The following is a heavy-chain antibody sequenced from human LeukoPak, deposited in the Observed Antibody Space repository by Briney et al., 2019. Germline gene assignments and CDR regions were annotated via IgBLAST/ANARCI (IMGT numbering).Heavy chain of an antibody. CDR2: ISGDGDST. J-gene: IGHJ2*01. CDR3: AKPQDWYFDL. CDR1: GFTFSNYA. V-gene: IGHV3-23*01. Sequence: GGSLRLSCAASGFTFSNYAMAWVRQAPGKGLEWVSIISGDGDSTYYADSVKGRFTISRDNSKNTLDLQMNSLGAEDTAVYYCAKPQDWYFDLWGRGTLVTVSS.